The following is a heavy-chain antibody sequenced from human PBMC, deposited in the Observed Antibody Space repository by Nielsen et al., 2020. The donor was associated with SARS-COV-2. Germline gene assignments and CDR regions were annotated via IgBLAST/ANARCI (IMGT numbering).Heavy chain of an antibody. V-gene: IGHV4-61*01. Sequence: SETLSLTCKVSGDSVSSGTYYWSWIRQPPGKGLEWIGYMYYSGSTNYNPSLKSRVTISVDTSKNQFSLKLSSVTAADTAVYYCARDDDNWGSLAYWGQGTLVTVSS. J-gene: IGHJ4*02. CDR3: ARDDDNWGSLAY. D-gene: IGHD7-27*01. CDR1: GDSVSSGTYY. CDR2: MYYSGST.